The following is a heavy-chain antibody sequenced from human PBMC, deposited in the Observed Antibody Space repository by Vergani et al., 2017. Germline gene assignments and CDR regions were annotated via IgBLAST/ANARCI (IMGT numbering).Heavy chain of an antibody. CDR3: ATIGYRRWGYYFDY. J-gene: IGHJ4*02. D-gene: IGHD2-2*02. CDR2: NNNDGHT. CDR1: GESFSSFY. V-gene: IGHV4-34*02. Sequence: QVQLQQWGAGVVKPSGTLSLTCAVFGESFSSFYWSWIRQPPGKGLEWIGENNNDGHTNYNPSLESRFTVSRDTAKNQFSLNLMSVTAADTAVYYCATIGYRRWGYYFDYWGQGILVTVSS.